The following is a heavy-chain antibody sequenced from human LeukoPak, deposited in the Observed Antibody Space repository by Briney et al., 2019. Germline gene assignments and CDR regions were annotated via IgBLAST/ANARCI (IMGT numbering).Heavy chain of an antibody. V-gene: IGHV4-59*02. CDR3: ASNDFWSGYYYFDY. CDR2: IYRSGTT. CDR1: GGSVSSYY. D-gene: IGHD3-3*01. Sequence: SETLSLTCTVSGGSVSSYYWSWIRQPPGKGLEWIGYIYRSGTTSYNPSLKSRVTISIDTSKNQFSLKLSSVTAADTAVYYCASNDFWSGYYYFDYWGQGTLVTVSS. J-gene: IGHJ4*02.